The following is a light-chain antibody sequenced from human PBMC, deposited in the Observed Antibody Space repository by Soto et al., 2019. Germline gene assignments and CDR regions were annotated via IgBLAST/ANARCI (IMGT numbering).Light chain of an antibody. Sequence: DIVLTQSPGTLSLSPGERATLSCRASQSISSNYLAWYQQKPGQAPRLLIYGASRRATGIPDRFSGSGSGTDFTLTTTRLEPEDCAVYYCQQYDRSPQTFGQGARLEIK. V-gene: IGKV3-20*01. CDR1: QSISSNY. CDR2: GAS. J-gene: IGKJ2*01. CDR3: QQYDRSPQT.